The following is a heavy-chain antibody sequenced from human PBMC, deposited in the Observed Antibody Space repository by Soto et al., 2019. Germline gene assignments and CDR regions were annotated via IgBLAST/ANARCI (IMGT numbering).Heavy chain of an antibody. CDR3: TTGRRYDSSGSEVYYYYGMDV. J-gene: IGHJ6*02. CDR2: IKSKTDGGTT. Sequence: EVQLVESGGGLVKPGGSLRLSCAASGFTFSNAWMNWVRQAPGKGPEWVGRIKSKTDGGTTDYAAPGKGRFTISRDVSKDTLYLQMNSLKTGETAVYYCTTGRRYDSSGSEVYYYYGMDVWGQGTTVTVS. CDR1: GFTFSNAW. D-gene: IGHD3-22*01. V-gene: IGHV3-15*07.